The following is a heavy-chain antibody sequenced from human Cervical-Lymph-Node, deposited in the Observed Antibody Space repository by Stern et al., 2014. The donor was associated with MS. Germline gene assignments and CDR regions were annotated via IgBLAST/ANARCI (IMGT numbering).Heavy chain of an antibody. D-gene: IGHD3-16*02. Sequence: EVQLVESGGGLVKPGGSLRLSCAASGFTFSSYTINWVRQAPGKGLEWVSSINSGSTYMYYTDSVKGRFTISRDDAKNSLFLQMDGLRAEDTAVYYCAKDVSDSIWGSHRPDSWGQGTLVTVSS. V-gene: IGHV3-21*01. J-gene: IGHJ4*02. CDR2: INSGSTYM. CDR1: GFTFSSYT. CDR3: AKDVSDSIWGSHRPDS.